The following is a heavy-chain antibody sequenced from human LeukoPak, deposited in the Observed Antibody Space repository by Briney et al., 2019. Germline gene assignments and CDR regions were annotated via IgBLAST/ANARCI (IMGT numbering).Heavy chain of an antibody. Sequence: PVGSLRLSCAASEFTFSTYWMNWVRQAPGKGLVWVSRIDSDGSSTSYADSVKGRFTISRDNAKNTLYLQMNSLRAEEDTAVYFCARESSVTMFDYWGQGTLVTVSS. D-gene: IGHD4/OR15-4a*01. CDR2: IDSDGSST. J-gene: IGHJ4*02. CDR1: EFTFSTYW. V-gene: IGHV3-74*01. CDR3: ARESSVTMFDY.